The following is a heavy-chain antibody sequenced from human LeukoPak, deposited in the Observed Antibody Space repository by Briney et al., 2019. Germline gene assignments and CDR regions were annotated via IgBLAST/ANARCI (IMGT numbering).Heavy chain of an antibody. CDR3: AGYGSGSF. D-gene: IGHD3-10*01. Sequence: GSLRLSCTASGFTFSNYWMSWVRQAPGKGLEWVASVKQDGSETYYVDSVKGRFTISRDNAKNSLYLQMNSLRAEDTAVYYCAGYGSGSFWGQGTLVTVSS. J-gene: IGHJ4*02. CDR2: VKQDGSET. V-gene: IGHV3-7*01. CDR1: GFTFSNYW.